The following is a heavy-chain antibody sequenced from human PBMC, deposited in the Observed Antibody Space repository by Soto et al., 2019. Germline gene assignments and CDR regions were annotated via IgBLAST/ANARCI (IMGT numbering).Heavy chain of an antibody. CDR3: AKDFIPRNSIYDPFDI. V-gene: IGHV3-23*01. CDR2: VGGDAFDT. CDR1: GFNFGNYA. J-gene: IGHJ3*02. Sequence: EVQLLESGGGLVQPGGSLEVSCRASGFNFGNYAMSWVRQAPGKGPEWVSSVGGDAFDTHYADSVRGRFTISRDNSTNTLYLHMNSLRAEDTAIYFCAKDFIPRNSIYDPFDIWGQGTTVSVSS. D-gene: IGHD2-21*01.